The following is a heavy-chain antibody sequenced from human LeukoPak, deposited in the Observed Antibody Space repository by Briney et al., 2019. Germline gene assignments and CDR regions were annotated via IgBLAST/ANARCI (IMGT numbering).Heavy chain of an antibody. Sequence: ASVKVSCKASGYTFTGYYMHWVRQAPGQGLEWMGWINPNSGGTNYAQKFQGRVTMTRDTSISTAYMELSRLRSDDTAVYFCAREIIWGGYRRLYYFDSWGQGTLVTVSS. CDR1: GYTFTGYY. CDR2: INPNSGGT. CDR3: AREIIWGGYRRLYYFDS. J-gene: IGHJ4*02. D-gene: IGHD3-16*02. V-gene: IGHV1-2*02.